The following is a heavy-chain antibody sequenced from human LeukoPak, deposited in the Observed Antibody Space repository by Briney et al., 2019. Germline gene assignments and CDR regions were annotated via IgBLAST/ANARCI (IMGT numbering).Heavy chain of an antibody. CDR2: IKQDASEK. V-gene: IGHV3-7*03. CDR1: GFTFSGYW. D-gene: IGHD2-15*01. J-gene: IGHJ6*03. CDR3: AKDGAPNAGYMDV. Sequence: PGGSLRLSCAASGFTFSGYWVTWVRQAPGKGLEWVANIKQDASEKYYVESVKGRFTISRDNAKNSLYLQMNSPRAEDTALYYCAKDGAPNAGYMDVWGRGTTVTVSS.